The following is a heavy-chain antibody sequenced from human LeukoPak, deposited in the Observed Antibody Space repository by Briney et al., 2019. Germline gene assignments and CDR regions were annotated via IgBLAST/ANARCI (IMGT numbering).Heavy chain of an antibody. CDR2: IYYSGST. V-gene: IGHV4-59*01. D-gene: IGHD3-3*01. CDR3: ASRYYDFWSGYYIDNYYYYMDV. J-gene: IGHJ6*03. Sequence: PSETLSLTRTVSGGSISSYYWSWIRQPPGKGLEWIGYIYYSGSTNYNPSLKSRVTISVDTSKNQFSLKLSSVTAADTAVYYCASRYYDFWSGYYIDNYYYYMDVWGKGTTVTVSS. CDR1: GGSISSYY.